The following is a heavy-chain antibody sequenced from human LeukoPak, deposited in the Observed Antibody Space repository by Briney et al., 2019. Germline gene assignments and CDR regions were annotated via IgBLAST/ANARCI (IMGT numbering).Heavy chain of an antibody. J-gene: IGHJ4*02. CDR3: ARRYYYDRSGSWYFDY. CDR2: IYPIDSDT. Sequence: GESLKISCKGSGYTIGSFGSYWIAWVRRMPGKGLEWMGSIYPIDSDTRYNPSFEGQVTVSVDRSISTAYLQWSSLKASDTAMYYCARRYYYDRSGSWYFDYWGQGTLVTVSS. V-gene: IGHV5-51*01. CDR1: GYTIGSFGSYW. D-gene: IGHD3-22*01.